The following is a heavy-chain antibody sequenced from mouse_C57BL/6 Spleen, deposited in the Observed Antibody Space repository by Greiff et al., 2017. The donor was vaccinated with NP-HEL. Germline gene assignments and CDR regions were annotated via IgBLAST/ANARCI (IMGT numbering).Heavy chain of an antibody. J-gene: IGHJ1*03. Sequence: QVQLKESGAELVRPGASVTLSCKASGYTFTDYEMHWVKQTPVHGLEWIGAIDPETGGTAYNQKFKGKAILTADKSSSTAYMELRSLTSEDSAVYYCRAYYSNYNWYFDVWGTGTTVTVSS. V-gene: IGHV1-15*01. CDR2: IDPETGGT. CDR3: RAYYSNYNWYFDV. CDR1: GYTFTDYE. D-gene: IGHD2-5*01.